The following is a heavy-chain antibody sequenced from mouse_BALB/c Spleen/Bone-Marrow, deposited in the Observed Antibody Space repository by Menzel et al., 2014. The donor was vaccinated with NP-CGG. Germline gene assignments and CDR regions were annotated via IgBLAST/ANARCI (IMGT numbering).Heavy chain of an antibody. CDR2: INPYNDGT. CDR3: AREGGLRRGDYYAMDY. CDR1: GYTFTAYV. J-gene: IGHJ4*01. D-gene: IGHD2-4*01. Sequence: EVQLQQSGPELVKPGASVEMSCKASGYTFTAYVMHWVKQKPGRGLEWIGYINPYNDGTKYNEMFKGKATLTSDKSSSTAYMELSSLTSEDSAVYYCAREGGLRRGDYYAMDYWGQGTSVTVSS. V-gene: IGHV1-14*01.